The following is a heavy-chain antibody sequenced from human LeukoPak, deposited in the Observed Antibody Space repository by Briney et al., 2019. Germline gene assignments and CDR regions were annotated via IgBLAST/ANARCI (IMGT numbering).Heavy chain of an antibody. Sequence: KSGGSLRLSCATSGFTFSSYSMNWVRQAPVKGLEWVSSINTGSTYINYADSVKGRFTISRDNAKNSLYLQMNSLRAEDTAVYYCPRDFYCDDGECFDNWGQGTLVTVSS. CDR1: GFTFSSYS. CDR2: INTGSTYI. D-gene: IGHD2-8*01. V-gene: IGHV3-21*01. CDR3: PRDFYCDDGECFDN. J-gene: IGHJ4*02.